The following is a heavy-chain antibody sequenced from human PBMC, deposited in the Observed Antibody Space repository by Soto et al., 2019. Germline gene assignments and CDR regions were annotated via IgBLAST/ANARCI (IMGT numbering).Heavy chain of an antibody. Sequence: EVQLLESGGGLVQPGGSLRLSCAASGFTCSFCAMNWVRQAPGKGREWVSSIRGSGGDTYYADSVKGRFTIAGDNAKNTLDVRMNSLRVEDRAVYYCVKGRSESYYYFDYWGRGTLVTVSS. CDR1: GFTCSFCA. CDR2: IRGSGGDT. D-gene: IGHD2-15*01. CDR3: VKGRSESYYYFDY. J-gene: IGHJ4*02. V-gene: IGHV3-23*01.